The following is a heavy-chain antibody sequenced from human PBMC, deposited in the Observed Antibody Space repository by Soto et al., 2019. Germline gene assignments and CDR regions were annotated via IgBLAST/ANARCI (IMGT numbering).Heavy chain of an antibody. D-gene: IGHD3-10*01. J-gene: IGHJ6*02. CDR2: ISAYNGNT. CDR1: GYTFTSYG. Sequence: QVQLVQSGAEVKKPGASVKVSCKASGYTFTSYGISWVRQAPGQGLEWMGWISAYNGNTNYAQKLQGRVTMTTDTSTSTAYMELRSLRSDDTAVYYCASDDRDRTHYSYRMDVWGQGTTVPLSS. CDR3: ASDDRDRTHYSYRMDV. V-gene: IGHV1-18*01.